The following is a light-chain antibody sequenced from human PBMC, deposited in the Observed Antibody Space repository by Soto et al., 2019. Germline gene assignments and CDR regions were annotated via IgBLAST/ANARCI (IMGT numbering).Light chain of an antibody. Sequence: DIQLTQSPSFLSASVGDRVTITCRASQGIGSYLVWYQQKPGKAPKLLIYAASTLQSGVPSMFGGSGSGTEFTLTIISLQPEDFATYYCQQLDSYPISFGQGTRLEIK. J-gene: IGKJ5*01. CDR2: AAS. CDR3: QQLDSYPIS. CDR1: QGIGSY. V-gene: IGKV1-9*01.